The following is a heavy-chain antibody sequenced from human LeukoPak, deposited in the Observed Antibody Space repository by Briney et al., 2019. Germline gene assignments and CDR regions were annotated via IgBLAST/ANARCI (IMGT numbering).Heavy chain of an antibody. Sequence: ASVKVSCKASGFTFPSSAMQWVRQARGQRLKWIGWIVVGSGNTNYAQKFQERVTITRDMSTSTAYMELSSLRSEDTAVYYCAARNYYGSGSYYKGNDGSDYWGQGTLVTVSS. CDR3: AARNYYGSGSYYKGNDGSDY. D-gene: IGHD3-10*01. J-gene: IGHJ4*02. V-gene: IGHV1-58*02. CDR1: GFTFPSSA. CDR2: IVVGSGNT.